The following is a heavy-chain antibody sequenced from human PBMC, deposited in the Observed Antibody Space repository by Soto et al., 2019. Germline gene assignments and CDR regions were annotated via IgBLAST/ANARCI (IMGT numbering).Heavy chain of an antibody. V-gene: IGHV4-59*01. CDR2: IYYRGST. CDR3: AREAGITMVRGVISYYYGMDV. Sequence: QVQLQESGPGLVKPSETLSLTCTVSGGSISSYYWSWIRQPPAKGLEWIGYIYYRGSTNYNPSLKSRVTISVDTSKNQFSLKLSSVTAADTAVYYCAREAGITMVRGVISYYYGMDVWGQGTTVTVSS. CDR1: GGSISSYY. D-gene: IGHD3-10*01. J-gene: IGHJ6*02.